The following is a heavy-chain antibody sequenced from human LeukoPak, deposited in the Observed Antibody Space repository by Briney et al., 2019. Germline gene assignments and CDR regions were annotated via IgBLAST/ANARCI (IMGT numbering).Heavy chain of an antibody. CDR1: GGSISSYY. V-gene: IGHV4-59*01. J-gene: IGHJ5*02. CDR3: ARDDYNWFDP. CDR2: IYYSGSI. D-gene: IGHD2-21*02. Sequence: PSETLSLTCSVSGGSISSYYWSWIRQPPGKGLEWVGYIYYSGSINYNPSLKSRVTISIDTSKTQFSLKLSSVTAADTAVYYCARDDYNWFDPWGQGTLVTVSS.